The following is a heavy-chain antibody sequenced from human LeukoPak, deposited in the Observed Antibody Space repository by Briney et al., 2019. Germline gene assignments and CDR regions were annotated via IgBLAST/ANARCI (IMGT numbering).Heavy chain of an antibody. Sequence: SETLSLTCTVSGASISTYYWSWIRQPPGKGLELIGYIFYSGGTNYNPSLKSRVTISIDTSKNQFSLKLSSVTAADTAVYYCARVQVISAWYFDLWGRGTLVTVSS. CDR1: GASISTYY. CDR3: ARVQVISAWYFDL. D-gene: IGHD2-21*01. CDR2: IFYSGGT. V-gene: IGHV4-59*01. J-gene: IGHJ2*01.